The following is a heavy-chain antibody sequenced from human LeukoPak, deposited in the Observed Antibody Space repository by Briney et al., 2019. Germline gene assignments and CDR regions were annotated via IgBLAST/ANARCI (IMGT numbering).Heavy chain of an antibody. CDR3: AREVDIPHRYFDY. J-gene: IGHJ4*02. CDR2: INHSGST. D-gene: IGHD5-12*01. Sequence: SETLSLTCAVYGGSFSGYYWSWIRQPPGKGLEWIGEINHSGSTNYNPSLKSRVTISVDTSKNQFSLKLSSVTAADTAVYYCAREVDIPHRYFDYWGQGTLVTVSS. CDR1: GGSFSGYY. V-gene: IGHV4-34*01.